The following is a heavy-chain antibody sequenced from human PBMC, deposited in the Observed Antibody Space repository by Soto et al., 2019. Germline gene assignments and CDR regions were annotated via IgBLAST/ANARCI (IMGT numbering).Heavy chain of an antibody. CDR2: INHSGST. V-gene: IGHV4-34*01. CDR1: GGSFSGYY. J-gene: IGHJ5*02. D-gene: IGHD6-19*01. CDR3: ATGGSSGWYDWFDP. Sequence: SETLSLTCAVYGGSFSGYYWTWIRQPPGTGLEWIGEINHSGSTNYNPSLKSRVTISVDTSKNQFSLKLSSVTAADTAVYYCATGGSSGWYDWFDPWGQGTLVTVSS.